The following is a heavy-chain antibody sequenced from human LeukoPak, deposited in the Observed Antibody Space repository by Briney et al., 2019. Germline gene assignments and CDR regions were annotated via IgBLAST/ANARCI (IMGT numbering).Heavy chain of an antibody. D-gene: IGHD3-10*01. CDR3: ARGLRSITMVRGVCRFDP. J-gene: IGHJ5*02. V-gene: IGHV1-8*01. CDR2: MNPNSGNT. Sequence: GASVKVSCKASGYTFTSYDINWVRQATGQGLEWMGWMNPNSGNTGYAQKFQGRVTMTRNTSISTAYMELSSLRSEDTAVYYCARGLRSITMVRGVCRFDPWDQGTLVTVSS. CDR1: GYTFTSYD.